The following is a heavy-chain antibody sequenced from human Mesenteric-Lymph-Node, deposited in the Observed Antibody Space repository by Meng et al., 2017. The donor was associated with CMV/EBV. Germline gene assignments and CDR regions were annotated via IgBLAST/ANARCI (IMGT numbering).Heavy chain of an antibody. D-gene: IGHD5-24*01. CDR2: INSDGSST. J-gene: IGHJ4*02. CDR1: GFTFSDYY. CDR3: TRDHEIAGGAGY. Sequence: GGSLRLSCTASGFTFSDYYMSWVRQAPGKGLVWVSHINSDGSSTNYADSVKGRFTISRDNAKNTLYLQMNSLRAEDTAVYYCTRDHEIAGGAGYWGQGTLVTVSS. V-gene: IGHV3-74*01.